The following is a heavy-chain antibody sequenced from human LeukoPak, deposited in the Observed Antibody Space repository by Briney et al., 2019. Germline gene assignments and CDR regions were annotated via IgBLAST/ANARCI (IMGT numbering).Heavy chain of an antibody. CDR3: ARGGSGSSYLVHI. Sequence: GGPLRLSCAASGFTFSGYWMHWVRQAPGKGLVWVSLISTDGSSTRYADSVKGRFTISRDNAKNTLYVQMNSLRAEDTAVYYCARGGSGSSYLVHIWGQGTLVTVSS. V-gene: IGHV3-74*01. CDR2: ISTDGSST. J-gene: IGHJ4*02. CDR1: GFTFSGYW. D-gene: IGHD1-26*01.